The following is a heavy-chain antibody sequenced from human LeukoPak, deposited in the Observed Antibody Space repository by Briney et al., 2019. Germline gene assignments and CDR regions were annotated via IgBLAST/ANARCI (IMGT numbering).Heavy chain of an antibody. Sequence: ASETLSLTCTVSGGSISSSGYYWGWIRQPPGKGLEWIGSMYYSGSTYYNPSLKSRVTISVDTSKNHFSLKLSSVTAADTAVYYCARDFRGGYDFWSGYYTPYYFDYWGQGTLVTVSP. CDR2: MYYSGST. D-gene: IGHD3-3*01. V-gene: IGHV4-39*07. CDR1: GGSISSSGYY. CDR3: ARDFRGGYDFWSGYYTPYYFDY. J-gene: IGHJ4*02.